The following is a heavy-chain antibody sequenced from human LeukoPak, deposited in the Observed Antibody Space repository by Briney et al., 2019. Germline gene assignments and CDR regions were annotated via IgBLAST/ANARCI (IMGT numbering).Heavy chain of an antibody. CDR3: AKGFSYSSSWYSVPYYYGMDV. D-gene: IGHD6-13*01. Sequence: GGSLRLSCAASGFTFSSYWMSWVRQAPGKGLEWVANIKQDGSEKYYVDSVKGRFTISRDNAKNSLYLQMNSLRAEDTAVYYCAKGFSYSSSWYSVPYYYGMDVWGQGTTVTVSS. V-gene: IGHV3-7*01. CDR1: GFTFSSYW. J-gene: IGHJ6*02. CDR2: IKQDGSEK.